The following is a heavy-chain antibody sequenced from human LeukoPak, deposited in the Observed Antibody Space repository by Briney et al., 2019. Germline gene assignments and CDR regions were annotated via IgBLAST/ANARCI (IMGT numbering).Heavy chain of an antibody. J-gene: IGHJ4*02. CDR3: RTDRYGDYGDYIDY. D-gene: IGHD4-17*01. Sequence: ASEKVSSKASGDTFTGYYMHWVRQAPGHGLECMGWINPNSGGTKYAQKFQRRVPMTRDTSISTAHMELSRLRSDDTAVYYCRTDRYGDYGDYIDYWGQGTLVTVSS. V-gene: IGHV1-2*02. CDR2: INPNSGGT. CDR1: GDTFTGYY.